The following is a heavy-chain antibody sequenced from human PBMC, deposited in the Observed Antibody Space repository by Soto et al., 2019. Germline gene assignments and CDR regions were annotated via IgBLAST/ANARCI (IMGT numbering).Heavy chain of an antibody. CDR3: ARARVYATGPLDF. V-gene: IGHV3-21*06. Sequence: PGGFLRLSCAASGFTFTSDTMNWVRQAPGKGLEWVSSISSSSDYIYYADSMKGRVTISRDNAKNSLFLDMNSLTGEDTAVYYCARARVYATGPLDFWGQGTLVTVSS. D-gene: IGHD6-13*01. CDR2: ISSSSDYI. CDR1: GFTFTSDT. J-gene: IGHJ4*02.